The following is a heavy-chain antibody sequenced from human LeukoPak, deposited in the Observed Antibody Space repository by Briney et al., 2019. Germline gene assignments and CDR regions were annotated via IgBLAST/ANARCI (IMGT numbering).Heavy chain of an antibody. Sequence: PGGSLRLSCAASGFTFSKYWMWWVRQAPGKGLEFVATIKVDGSKTNYGVFVKGRFTFSRDNGKNSLNLQMNILSAEDTGLYDCATSRVPWGLDVWGQGTMVTVSS. V-gene: IGHV3-7*01. CDR2: IKVDGSKT. J-gene: IGHJ6*02. CDR3: ATSRVPWGLDV. D-gene: IGHD2-2*01. CDR1: GFTFSKYW.